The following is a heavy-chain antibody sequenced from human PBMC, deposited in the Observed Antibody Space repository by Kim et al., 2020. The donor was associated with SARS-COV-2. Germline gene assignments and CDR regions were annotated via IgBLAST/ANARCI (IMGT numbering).Heavy chain of an antibody. Sequence: SETLSLTCTVSGGSISSGGYYWSWIRQHPGKGLEWIGYIYYSGSTYYNPSLKSRVTISVDTSKNQFSLKLSSVTAADTAVYYCARRRAGTVVTLREHYYYYYMDVWGKGTTVTVSS. D-gene: IGHD2-15*01. V-gene: IGHV4-31*03. CDR1: GGSISSGGYY. J-gene: IGHJ6*03. CDR2: IYYSGST. CDR3: ARRRAGTVVTLREHYYYYYMDV.